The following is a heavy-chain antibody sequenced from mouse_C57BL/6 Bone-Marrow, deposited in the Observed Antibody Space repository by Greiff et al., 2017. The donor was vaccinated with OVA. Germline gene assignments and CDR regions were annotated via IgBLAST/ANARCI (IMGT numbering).Heavy chain of an antibody. V-gene: IGHV1-81*01. J-gene: IGHJ2*01. CDR1: GYTFTSYG. D-gene: IGHD1-1*01. CDR2: IYPRSGNP. CDR3: ARKGYYVNY. Sequence: VQLQQSGAELARPGASVKLSCKASGYTFTSYGISWVKQRTGQGLEWIGEIYPRSGNPYYNEKFKGMATLPADKSSSTAYRELRSLTSEDSAVYFCARKGYYVNYWGQGTTLTVSS.